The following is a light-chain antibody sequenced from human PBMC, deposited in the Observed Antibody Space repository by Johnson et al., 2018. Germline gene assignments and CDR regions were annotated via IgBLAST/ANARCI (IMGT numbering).Light chain of an antibody. J-gene: IGLJ1*01. CDR2: ENN. V-gene: IGLV1-51*02. Sequence: QSVLTQPPSVSAAPGQKVTISCSGSSSNIGNNYVSWYQQLPGTAPKLLIYENNKRPSGILDRFSGSKSGTSATLGITGLQTGDEADYDCGTWDSSLSEGNVFVSGTKVSGL. CDR3: GTWDSSLSEGNV. CDR1: SSNIGNNY.